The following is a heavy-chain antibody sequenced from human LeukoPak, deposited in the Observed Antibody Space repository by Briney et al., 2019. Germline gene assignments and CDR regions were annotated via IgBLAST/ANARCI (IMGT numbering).Heavy chain of an antibody. J-gene: IGHJ5*02. CDR2: IYYSGST. V-gene: IGHV4-30-4*08. CDR3: ARDNCGGDCYYNWFDP. Sequence: SQTLSLTCTVSGGSISSGDYSWSWIRQPPGKGLEWIGSIYYSGSTYYNPSLKSRVTISVDTSKNQFSLKLSSVTAADTAVYYCARDNCGGDCYYNWFDPWGQGTLVTVSS. CDR1: GGSISSGDYS. D-gene: IGHD2-21*01.